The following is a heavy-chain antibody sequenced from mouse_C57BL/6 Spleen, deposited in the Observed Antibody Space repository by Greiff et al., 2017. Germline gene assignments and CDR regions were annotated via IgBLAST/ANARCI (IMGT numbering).Heavy chain of an antibody. CDR2: IYPGSGNT. Sequence: SGAELVRPGASVKLSCKASGYTFTDYYINWVKQRPGQGLEWIARIYPGSGNTYYNEKFKGKATLTAEKSSSTAYMQLSSLTSEDSAVYFCARPHYGSSYGYFDVWGTGTTVTVSS. CDR3: ARPHYGSSYGYFDV. D-gene: IGHD1-1*01. V-gene: IGHV1-76*01. CDR1: GYTFTDYY. J-gene: IGHJ1*03.